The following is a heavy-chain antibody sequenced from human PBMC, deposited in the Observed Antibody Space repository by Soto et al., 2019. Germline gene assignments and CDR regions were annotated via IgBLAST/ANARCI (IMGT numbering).Heavy chain of an antibody. V-gene: IGHV4-31*03. Sequence: QVQLQESGPGLVKPSQTLSLTCTVSGGSISSGDYSWSWIRHHPGKGLEWIGYIYYSGSTYYNPSLKSRVTISVDTSKNQFSLKLSSVTAADTAVYYCARWWSGSRQGFDPWGQGTLVTVSS. CDR1: GGSISSGDYS. CDR2: IYYSGST. J-gene: IGHJ5*02. D-gene: IGHD3-3*01. CDR3: ARWWSGSRQGFDP.